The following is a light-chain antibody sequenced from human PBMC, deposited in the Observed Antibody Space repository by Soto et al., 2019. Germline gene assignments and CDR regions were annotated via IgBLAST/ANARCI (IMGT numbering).Light chain of an antibody. CDR2: DAS. CDR1: QSVSSY. Sequence: EIVLTQSPATLSLSPGARATLSCRASQSVSSYLAWYQQKPGQAPRLLIYDASNRATGIPARFSGSGSGTDCTITISRLEPEDFAVYYCQQRSNWPPAITFGQGTRLEIK. J-gene: IGKJ5*01. V-gene: IGKV3-11*01. CDR3: QQRSNWPPAIT.